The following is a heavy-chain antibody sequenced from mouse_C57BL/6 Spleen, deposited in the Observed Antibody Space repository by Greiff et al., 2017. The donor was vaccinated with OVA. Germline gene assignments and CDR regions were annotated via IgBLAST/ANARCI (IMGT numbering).Heavy chain of an antibody. CDR1: GYTFTDYY. D-gene: IGHD1-1*01. CDR3: ARSHYYGSSYPPYAMDY. CDR2: INPYNGGT. Sequence: EVQLQQSGPVLVKPGASVKMSCKASGYTFTDYYMNWVKQSHGKSLEWIGVINPYNGGTSYNQKFKGKATLTVDKSSSTAYMELNSLTSEDSAVYYCARSHYYGSSYPPYAMDYWGQGTSVTVSS. J-gene: IGHJ4*01. V-gene: IGHV1-19*01.